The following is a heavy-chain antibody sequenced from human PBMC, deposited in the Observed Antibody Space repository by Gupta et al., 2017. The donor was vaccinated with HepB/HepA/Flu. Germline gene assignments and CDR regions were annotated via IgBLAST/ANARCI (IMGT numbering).Heavy chain of an antibody. CDR2: IYTSGST. CDR1: VGSISSYY. V-gene: IGHV4-4*07. J-gene: IGHJ3*02. D-gene: IGHD2-2*02. Sequence: QVQLQESGPGLVKPSETLSLTCTASVGSISSYYWSWLRQPAGKGLEWIGRIYTSGSTNYNPSLKSRVTMSVDTSKNQFSLKLSSVTAADTAVYYCARDCSSTSCYTVFAFDIWGQGTMVTVSS. CDR3: ARDCSSTSCYTVFAFDI.